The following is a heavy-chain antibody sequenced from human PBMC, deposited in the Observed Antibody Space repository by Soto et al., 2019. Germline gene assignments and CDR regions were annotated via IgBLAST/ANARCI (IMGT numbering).Heavy chain of an antibody. CDR2: ISGSTSTI. Sequence: EVQLVESGGGSVQPGGYLRLSCAASGYTVSSQSMNGVRQAPGKGLEWVSYISGSTSTIFYADSVMGRFTISRDNAKNSLYLQMNSLRDEDTAVYYCARGIPGNSWGQGTLVTVSS. CDR1: GYTVSSQS. V-gene: IGHV3-48*02. CDR3: ARGIPGNS. J-gene: IGHJ4*02. D-gene: IGHD2-21*01.